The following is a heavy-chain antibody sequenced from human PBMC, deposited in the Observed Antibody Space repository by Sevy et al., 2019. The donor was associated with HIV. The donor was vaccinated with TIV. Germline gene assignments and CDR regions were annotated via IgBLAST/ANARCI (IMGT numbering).Heavy chain of an antibody. CDR2: ISSDGITK. V-gene: IGHV3-30-3*01. CDR3: ARDQHDCCCNLRTCWFDP. D-gene: IGHD2-21*02. Sequence: GGSLRLSCAASGFTFSDYAMHWVRQAPGKGLEWVSIISSDGITKYYADSVKGRFTISRDNSKNSLYLQMNSLRPEDTAVYYCARDQHDCCCNLRTCWFDPWGQGTLVTVSS. CDR1: GFTFSDYA. J-gene: IGHJ5*02.